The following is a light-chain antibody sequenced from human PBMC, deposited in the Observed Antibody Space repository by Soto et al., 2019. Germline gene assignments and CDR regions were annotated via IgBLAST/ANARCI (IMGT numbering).Light chain of an antibody. Sequence: QSVLTQPASVSGSPGQSITISCTGTSSDVGAFNYVSWYQQHPGKAPRLMIYDVSLRPSGVSARFSGSKSGNTASLTISGLQAEDEANYYCSSYTSVSTVLFGGGTQLTVL. CDR2: DVS. CDR1: SSDVGAFNY. J-gene: IGLJ2*01. CDR3: SSYTSVSTVL. V-gene: IGLV2-14*03.